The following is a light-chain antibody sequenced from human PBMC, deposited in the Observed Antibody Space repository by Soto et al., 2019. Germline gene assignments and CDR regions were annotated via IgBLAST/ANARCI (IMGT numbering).Light chain of an antibody. CDR2: AAS. Sequence: DIQLTQSPSFLSASVGDRVTITCRASQGISSYLAWYQQRPGKVPRFLTHAASTLQSGVPSRFSATGSGTAFTLTISSLQPEDFATYYCQQLNRFPRTFGQGPKVEV. CDR1: QGISSY. CDR3: QQLNRFPRT. V-gene: IGKV1-9*01. J-gene: IGKJ1*01.